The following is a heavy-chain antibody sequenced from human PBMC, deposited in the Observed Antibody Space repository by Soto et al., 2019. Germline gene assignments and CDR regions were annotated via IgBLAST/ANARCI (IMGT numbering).Heavy chain of an antibody. J-gene: IGHJ4*02. CDR3: AKALGELAPESYDY. CDR1: GFTFSSYA. D-gene: IGHD3-16*01. Sequence: QVQLVESGGGVVQPGRSLRLSCAASGFTFSSYAMHWVRQAPGKGLEWVAAISYDGSDKHYADSVKSRFTISRDNSKNTLNLQMNSLRADDTAVYYCAKALGELAPESYDYWGQGTLITVSS. V-gene: IGHV3-30*18. CDR2: ISYDGSDK.